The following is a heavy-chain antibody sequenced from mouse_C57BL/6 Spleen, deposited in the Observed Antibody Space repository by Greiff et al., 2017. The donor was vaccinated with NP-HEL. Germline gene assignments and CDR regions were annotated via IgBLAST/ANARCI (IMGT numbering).Heavy chain of an antibody. CDR1: GYTFTSYW. CDR2: IHPNSGST. D-gene: IGHD1-1*01. V-gene: IGHV1-64*01. CDR3: ARSRGSRAYWYFDV. J-gene: IGHJ1*03. Sequence: QVQLKQPGAELVKPGASVKLSCKASGYTFTSYWMHWVKQRPGQGLEWIGMIHPNSGSTNYNEKFKSKATLTVDKSSSTAYMQLSSLTSEDSAVDYCARSRGSRAYWYFDVWGTGTTVTVSS.